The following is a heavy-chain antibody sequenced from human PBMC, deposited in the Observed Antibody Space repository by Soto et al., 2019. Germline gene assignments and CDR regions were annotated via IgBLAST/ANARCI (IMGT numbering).Heavy chain of an antibody. V-gene: IGHV1-58*01. CDR1: GFTFTSSA. CDR2: IVVGSGNT. Sequence: GASVKVSCKASGFTFTSSAVQWVRQARGQRLEWIGWIVVGSGNTNYAQKFQERVTITRDMSTSTAYMELSSLRSEDTAVYYCAADQGGYDYWFDPWGQGTLVTVSS. D-gene: IGHD5-12*01. J-gene: IGHJ5*02. CDR3: AADQGGYDYWFDP.